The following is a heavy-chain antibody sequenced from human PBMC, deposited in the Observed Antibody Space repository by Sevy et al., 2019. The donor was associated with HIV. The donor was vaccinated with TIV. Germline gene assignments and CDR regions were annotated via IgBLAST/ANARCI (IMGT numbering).Heavy chain of an antibody. CDR2: IKKDGSEK. Sequence: GGSLRLSCAASGFTFNNYWMSWVRQAPGRGLEWVANIKKDGSEKYNVDSVKGRFTISRDNAKNSMYLQMSSLRAEDTAVYYCAREREGRELGGYYFEYWGQGTLVTVSS. J-gene: IGHJ4*02. CDR1: GFTFNNYW. CDR3: AREREGRELGGYYFEY. D-gene: IGHD7-27*01. V-gene: IGHV3-7*01.